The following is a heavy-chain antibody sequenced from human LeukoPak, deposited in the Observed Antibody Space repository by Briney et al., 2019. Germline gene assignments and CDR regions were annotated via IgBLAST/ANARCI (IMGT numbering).Heavy chain of an antibody. CDR3: AEEVAGHPLAY. D-gene: IGHD6-19*01. V-gene: IGHV1-2*02. CDR2: INPNSGGT. Sequence: ASVKVSCKASGYTFTGYYMHWVRQAPGQGLEWMGWINPNSGGTNYAQKFQGRVTMTRDTSISTTYMELSRLRSDDTAVYYCAEEVAGHPLAYWGQGTLVPVSS. J-gene: IGHJ4*02. CDR1: GYTFTGYY.